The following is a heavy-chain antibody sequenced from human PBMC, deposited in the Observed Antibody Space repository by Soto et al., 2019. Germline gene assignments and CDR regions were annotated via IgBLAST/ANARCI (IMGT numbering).Heavy chain of an antibody. Sequence: SVKVSCKASGGTFSSYAISWVRQAPGQGLEWMGGIIPIFGTANYAQKFQGRVTITADESTSTAYMELSSLRSEVTAVYYCARSDIVVVPAASARYYYGMDVWGQGTTVTVS. CDR1: GGTFSSYA. V-gene: IGHV1-69*13. D-gene: IGHD2-2*01. CDR2: IIPIFGTA. J-gene: IGHJ6*02. CDR3: ARSDIVVVPAASARYYYGMDV.